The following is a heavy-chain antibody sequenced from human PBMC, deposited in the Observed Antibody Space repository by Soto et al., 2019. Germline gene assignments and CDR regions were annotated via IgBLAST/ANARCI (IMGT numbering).Heavy chain of an antibody. Sequence: EVQLVESGGGLVQPGGSLRLSFAASGFTFSSYSMNWVRQAPGKGLEWVSYISSSSSTIYYADSVKGRFTISRDNANNSLYLQMNSLRAEDTAVYYCARIPEAEDYYYYYMDVWGKGTTVTVSS. V-gene: IGHV3-48*01. CDR3: ARIPEAEDYYYYYMDV. J-gene: IGHJ6*03. D-gene: IGHD2-2*02. CDR1: GFTFSSYS. CDR2: ISSSSSTI.